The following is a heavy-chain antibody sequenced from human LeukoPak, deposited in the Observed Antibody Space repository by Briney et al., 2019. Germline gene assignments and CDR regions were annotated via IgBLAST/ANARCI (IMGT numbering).Heavy chain of an antibody. CDR2: ISSDGSST. CDR1: GFTFSSNW. CDR3: ARSQLGDPYYFDY. J-gene: IGHJ4*02. V-gene: IGHV3-74*01. Sequence: GGSLRLSCAASGFTFSSNWMHWVRQAPGKGLVWVSQISSDGSSTNYADSVKGRFTISRDNAKNTLYLQMNSLRAEDTAVYYCARSQLGDPYYFDYWGQGTLVTVSS. D-gene: IGHD1-1*01.